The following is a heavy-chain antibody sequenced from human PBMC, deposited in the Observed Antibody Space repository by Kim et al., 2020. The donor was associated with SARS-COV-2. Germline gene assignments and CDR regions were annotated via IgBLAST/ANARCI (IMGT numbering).Heavy chain of an antibody. CDR2: INPNSGGT. D-gene: IGHD6-13*01. Sequence: ASVKVSCKASGYTFTGYYMHWVRQAPGQGLEWMGWINPNSGGTNYAQKFQGWVTMTRDTSISTAYMELSRLRSDDTAVYYCARAPRIAAAGTRAENWFDPWGQGTLVTVS. V-gene: IGHV1-2*04. J-gene: IGHJ5*02. CDR3: ARAPRIAAAGTRAENWFDP. CDR1: GYTFTGYY.